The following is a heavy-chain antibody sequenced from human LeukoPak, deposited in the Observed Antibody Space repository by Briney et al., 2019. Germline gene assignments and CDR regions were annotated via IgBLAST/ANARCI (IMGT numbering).Heavy chain of an antibody. V-gene: IGHV3-23*01. CDR1: RFAFSSCA. J-gene: IGHJ4*02. Sequence: GGSLRLSCAASRFAFSSCAMNWVRQAPGKGLEWVSTISGSGGTTYYADSVKGRFTISRDNSKNTLYLQMNSLRAEDTAVYYCAKVGSAYYLDNFDYWGQGTLVTVSS. CDR2: ISGSGGTT. D-gene: IGHD5-12*01. CDR3: AKVGSAYYLDNFDY.